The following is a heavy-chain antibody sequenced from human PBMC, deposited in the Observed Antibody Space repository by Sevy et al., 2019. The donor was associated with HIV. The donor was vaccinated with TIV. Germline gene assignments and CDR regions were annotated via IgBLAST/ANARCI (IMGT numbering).Heavy chain of an antibody. Sequence: GSLRLSCAASGFSFSIYWMSWVRQAPGKGLEWVATRKQDGSEEDYVDSVKGRFTISRDNAKNSLFLQMNSLRAEDTAVFYCVREGLGGYSYSLDYWGHGTLVTVSS. V-gene: IGHV3-7*01. D-gene: IGHD5-18*01. CDR1: GFSFSIYW. J-gene: IGHJ4*01. CDR3: VREGLGGYSYSLDY. CDR2: RKQDGSEE.